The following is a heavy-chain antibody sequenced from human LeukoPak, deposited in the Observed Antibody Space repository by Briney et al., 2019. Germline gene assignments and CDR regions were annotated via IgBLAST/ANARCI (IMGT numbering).Heavy chain of an antibody. Sequence: ASVKVSCEASGGTFSSYAISWVRQAPGQGLEWMGGIIPIFGTANYGQKFQGRVTITTDESTSTAYMELSSLRSEDTAVYYCARDRGYSSSRRDYYYYYMDVWGKGTTVTVSS. CDR1: GGTFSSYA. CDR2: IIPIFGTA. J-gene: IGHJ6*03. CDR3: ARDRGYSSSRRDYYYYYMDV. V-gene: IGHV1-69*05. D-gene: IGHD6-13*01.